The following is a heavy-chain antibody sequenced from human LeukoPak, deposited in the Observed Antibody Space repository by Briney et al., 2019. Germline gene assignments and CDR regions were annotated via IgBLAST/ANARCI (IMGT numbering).Heavy chain of an antibody. J-gene: IGHJ4*02. D-gene: IGHD3-10*01. CDR1: GFTFSSYS. V-gene: IGHV3-21*01. CDR2: ISSSSSYI. Sequence: GGSLRLSCAASGFTFSSYSMNWVRQAPGKGLEWVSSISSSSSYIYYADSVKGRFTISRDNAKNSLYLQMNSLRAEDTAVYYCARDLKLGYYGSGRGDYWGQGTLVTVSS. CDR3: ARDLKLGYYGSGRGDY.